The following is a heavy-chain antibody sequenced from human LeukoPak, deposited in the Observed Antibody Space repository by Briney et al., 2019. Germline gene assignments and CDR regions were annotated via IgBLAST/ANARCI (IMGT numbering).Heavy chain of an antibody. CDR1: GGPISSSSYY. D-gene: IGHD3-10*01. V-gene: IGHV4-39*07. CDR2: IYYSGST. Sequence: SETLSLTCTVSGGPISSSSYYWGWIRQPPGKGLEWIGSIYYSGSTYYNPSLKSRVTISVDTSKNQFSLKLSSVTAADTAVYYCARVIPRSGSYNWFDPWGRGTLVTVSS. CDR3: ARVIPRSGSYNWFDP. J-gene: IGHJ5*02.